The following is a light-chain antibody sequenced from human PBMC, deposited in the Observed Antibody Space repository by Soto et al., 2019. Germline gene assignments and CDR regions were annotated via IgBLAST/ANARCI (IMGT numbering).Light chain of an antibody. CDR1: QSINNY. CDR3: QQSYSTRSLG. Sequence: IKMYQSPSTLSATVGDRVTITCRASQSINNYLAWYQQKPGKAPKLLIYKASSLESGVPSRFSGSGSGTEFTLTISSLQPDDFATYYCQQSYSTRSLGFGGGTMV. V-gene: IGKV1-5*03. J-gene: IGKJ4*01. CDR2: KAS.